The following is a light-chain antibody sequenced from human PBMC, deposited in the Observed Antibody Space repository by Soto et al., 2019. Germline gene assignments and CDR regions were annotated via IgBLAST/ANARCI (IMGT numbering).Light chain of an antibody. CDR2: DVS. V-gene: IGLV2-14*01. Sequence: QCVLTQPASGYGAHGRSITISCTGTSSDVGGYNYVSWYQQHPGKAPKLMIYDVSNRPSGVSNRFSGSKSGNTASLTISGLQAEDEADYYCSSYTSSSTGVFGTGTKVTVL. CDR3: SSYTSSSTGV. J-gene: IGLJ1*01. CDR1: SSDVGGYNY.